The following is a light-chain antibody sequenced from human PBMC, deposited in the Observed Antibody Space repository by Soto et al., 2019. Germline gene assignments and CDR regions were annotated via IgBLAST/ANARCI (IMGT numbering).Light chain of an antibody. J-gene: IGKJ2*01. V-gene: IGKV1-33*01. CDR3: QPMTT. CDR2: DAS. Sequence: DIQMTQSPSSLSASVGDRVTITCQASQDISNYLNWYQQKPGKAPKLLIYDASNLETGVPSRFSGSGSGTDFTVTISSLQPEDIATYYCQPMTTFCQGTKLESK. CDR1: QDISNY.